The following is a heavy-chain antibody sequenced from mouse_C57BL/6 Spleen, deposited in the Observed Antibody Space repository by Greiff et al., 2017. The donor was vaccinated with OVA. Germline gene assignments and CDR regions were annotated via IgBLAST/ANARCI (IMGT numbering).Heavy chain of an antibody. Sequence: VQLQQPGAELVRPGTSVKLSCKASGYTFTSYWMHWVKQRPGQGLEWIGVIDPSDSYTNYNQKFKGKATLTVDTSSSTAYMQLSSLTSEDSAVYYCASPLYDYDVGYWGQGTTLTVSS. J-gene: IGHJ2*01. V-gene: IGHV1-59*01. CDR1: GYTFTSYW. CDR2: IDPSDSYT. CDR3: ASPLYDYDVGY. D-gene: IGHD2-4*01.